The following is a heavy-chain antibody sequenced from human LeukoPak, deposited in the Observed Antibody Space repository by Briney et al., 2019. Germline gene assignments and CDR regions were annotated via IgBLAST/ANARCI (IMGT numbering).Heavy chain of an antibody. CDR2: ISSGSSTI. J-gene: IGHJ4*02. V-gene: IGHV3-48*04. D-gene: IGHD6-19*01. CDR3: ARGGQQWLANGYFFDY. Sequence: GWSLRLSCAASGFTFSSYSMNWVRQAPGKGLEWVSYISSGSSTIYYADSVKGRFTISRDNAKNSLYLQMNSLRAEDTAVYYCARGGQQWLANGYFFDYWGQGTLVTVSS. CDR1: GFTFSSYS.